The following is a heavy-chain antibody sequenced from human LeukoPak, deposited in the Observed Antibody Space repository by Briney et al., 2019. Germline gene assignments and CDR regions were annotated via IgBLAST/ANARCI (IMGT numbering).Heavy chain of an antibody. Sequence: PGRSLRLSCAASGFTFSSYGMHWVRQAPGKGLEWVAVIWYDGSNKYYADSVKGRFTISRDSSKNTLYLQMNSLRAEDTAVYYCAKQSPGLQLWLPYLDYWGQGTLVTVSS. J-gene: IGHJ4*02. V-gene: IGHV3-33*06. D-gene: IGHD5-18*01. CDR3: AKQSPGLQLWLPYLDY. CDR1: GFTFSSYG. CDR2: IWYDGSNK.